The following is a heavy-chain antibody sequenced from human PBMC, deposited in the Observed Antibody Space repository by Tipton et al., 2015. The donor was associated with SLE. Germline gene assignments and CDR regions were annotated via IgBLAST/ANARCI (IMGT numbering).Heavy chain of an antibody. Sequence: QLVQSGGGVVQPGGSLRLSCAASGFTFTSYSMNWVRQAPGKGLEWVAYIRYDGGDERYADSVRGRFTISRDNSKNTLYLQMNGLRAEDTAIYYCARDAYGDSTVLLGYWGQGTLVTVAS. D-gene: IGHD4-17*01. J-gene: IGHJ4*02. CDR2: IRYDGGDE. CDR1: GFTFTSYS. CDR3: ARDAYGDSTVLLGY. V-gene: IGHV3-30*02.